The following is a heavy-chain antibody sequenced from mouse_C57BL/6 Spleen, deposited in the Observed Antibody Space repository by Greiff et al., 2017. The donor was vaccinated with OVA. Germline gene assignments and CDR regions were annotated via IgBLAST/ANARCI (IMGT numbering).Heavy chain of an antibody. CDR2: INPNNGGT. Sequence: VQLQQSGPELVKPGASVKIPCKASGYTFTDYNMDWVKQSHGKSLEWIGDINPNNGGTIYNQKFKGKATLTVDKSSSTAYMELRSLTSEDTAVYYCARGGSLGYFDVWGTGTTVTVSS. D-gene: IGHD6-2*01. V-gene: IGHV1-18*01. J-gene: IGHJ1*03. CDR1: GYTFTDYN. CDR3: ARGGSLGYFDV.